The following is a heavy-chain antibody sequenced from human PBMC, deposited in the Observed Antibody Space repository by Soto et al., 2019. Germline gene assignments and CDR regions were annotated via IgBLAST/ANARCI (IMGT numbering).Heavy chain of an antibody. J-gene: IGHJ6*02. CDR3: AKDEGERYFDWSQGYYGMDV. CDR2: ISYDGSNK. V-gene: IGHV3-30*18. CDR1: GFTFSSYG. D-gene: IGHD3-9*01. Sequence: QVQLVESGGGVVQPGRSLRLSCAASGFTFSSYGMHWVRQAPGKGLEWVAVISYDGSNKYYADSVKGRFTISRDNSKNTLYLQMNSLRAQDAAVYYCAKDEGERYFDWSQGYYGMDVWGQGTTVTVSS.